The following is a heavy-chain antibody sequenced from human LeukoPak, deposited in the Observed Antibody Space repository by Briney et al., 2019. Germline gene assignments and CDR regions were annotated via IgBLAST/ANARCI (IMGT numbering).Heavy chain of an antibody. CDR3: AREPNINVDGVDY. V-gene: IGHV5-51*01. D-gene: IGHD2/OR15-2a*01. CDR1: GYSFTSYW. CDR2: IYPGYSDT. J-gene: IGHJ4*02. Sequence: GESLKISCKGSGYSFTSYWIGRVRQMPGKRLEWMGIIYPGYSDTRYSPSFQGQVTISADKSISTAYLQWSSLKASDTAMYYCAREPNINVDGVDYWGQGTLVTVSS.